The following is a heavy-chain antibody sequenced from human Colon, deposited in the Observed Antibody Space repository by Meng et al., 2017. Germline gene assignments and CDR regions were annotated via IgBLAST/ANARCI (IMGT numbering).Heavy chain of an antibody. J-gene: IGHJ6*02. V-gene: IGHV4-4*07. CDR1: GGSLSTYY. CDR3: ARGGYYQSRGIYYGMDV. CDR2: IYTSGDS. D-gene: IGHD3-22*01. Sequence: SETLSLTCTVSGGSLSTYYWSWIRQPAGKGLEWIGRIYTSGDSNYNPSLKSRATLSVDTSKNQFSLKLNSVTAADTAVYYCARGGYYQSRGIYYGMDVWGQGTTVTVSS.